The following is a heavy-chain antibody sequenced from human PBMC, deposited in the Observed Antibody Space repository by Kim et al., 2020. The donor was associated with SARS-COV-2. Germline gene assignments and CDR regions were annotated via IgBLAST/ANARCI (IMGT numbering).Heavy chain of an antibody. V-gene: IGHV3-33*01. D-gene: IGHD3-16*01. Sequence: YADPVKGRFTISRDNSKNTLYLQMNSLRAEDTAVYYGAGGALTYYYGMDVWGQGTTVTVSS. J-gene: IGHJ6*02. CDR3: AGGALTYYYGMDV.